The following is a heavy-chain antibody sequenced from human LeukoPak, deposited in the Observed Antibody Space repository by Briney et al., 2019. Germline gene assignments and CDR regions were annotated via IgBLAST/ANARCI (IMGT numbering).Heavy chain of an antibody. CDR3: ARVSGYQYQLLSFYFDY. Sequence: ASVKVSCKASGYTFTSYGISLVRQAPGQGLEWMGWISAYNGNTNYAQKLQGRVTMTTYTSTSTAYMELRSLRSADTAVYYCARVSGYQYQLLSFYFDYWGQGTLVTVSS. V-gene: IGHV1-18*01. CDR1: GYTFTSYG. J-gene: IGHJ4*02. D-gene: IGHD2-2*01. CDR2: ISAYNGNT.